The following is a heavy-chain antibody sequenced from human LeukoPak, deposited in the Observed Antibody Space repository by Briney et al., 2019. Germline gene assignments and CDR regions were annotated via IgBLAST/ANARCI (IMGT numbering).Heavy chain of an antibody. D-gene: IGHD5-24*01. V-gene: IGHV3-23*01. Sequence: HSGGSLRLSCAASGFTFSSYAMSWVRQAPGKGLEWVSAISGSGGSTYYADSVKGRFTISRDNSKNTLYLQMNSLRAEDTAVYYCAKDSIRDGYNYEASDAFDIWGQGTMVTVSS. CDR3: AKDSIRDGYNYEASDAFDI. CDR2: ISGSGGST. J-gene: IGHJ3*02. CDR1: GFTFSSYA.